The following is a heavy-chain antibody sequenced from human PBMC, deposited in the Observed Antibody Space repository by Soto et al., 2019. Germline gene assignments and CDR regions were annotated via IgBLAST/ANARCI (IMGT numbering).Heavy chain of an antibody. V-gene: IGHV1-2*04. CDR3: ARESGPRGLYYYGMDV. D-gene: IGHD3-3*01. CDR1: GYTFTGYY. CDR2: INPNSGGT. J-gene: IGHJ6*02. Sequence: ASVKVSCKASGYTFTGYYMHWVRQAPGQGLEWMGWINPNSGGTNYAQKFQGWVTMTRDTSISTAYMELSRLRSDDTAVYYWARESGPRGLYYYGMDVWGQGTTVTVS.